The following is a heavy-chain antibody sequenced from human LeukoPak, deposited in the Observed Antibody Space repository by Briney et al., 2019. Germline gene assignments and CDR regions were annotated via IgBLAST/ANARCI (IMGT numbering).Heavy chain of an antibody. D-gene: IGHD2-15*01. CDR1: GFIFNNYA. CDR2: SSGSGANT. V-gene: IGHV3-23*01. CDR3: AKMGVPGYCSGGSCYYFDY. Sequence: GGSLRLSCAASGFIFNNYAMNWVRQAPGKGLEWVSSSSGSGANTYYADSVKGRFTISRDNSKNTLYLQMNSLRAEDTAVYYCAKMGVPGYCSGGSCYYFDYWGQGTLVTVSS. J-gene: IGHJ4*02.